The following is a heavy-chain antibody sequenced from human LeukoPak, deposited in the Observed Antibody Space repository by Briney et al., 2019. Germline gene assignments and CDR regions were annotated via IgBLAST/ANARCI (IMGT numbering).Heavy chain of an antibody. CDR1: GGTFSSYT. V-gene: IGHV1-69*02. J-gene: IGHJ3*02. CDR2: IIPILGIA. D-gene: IGHD3-22*01. Sequence: SVKVSCKASGGTFSSYTISWVRQAPGQGLEWMGRIIPILGIANYAQKFQGRVTITADKSTSTAYMELRSLRSDDTAVYYCARVRTYYDSSGYHPHDAFDIWGQGTMVTVSS. CDR3: ARVRTYYDSSGYHPHDAFDI.